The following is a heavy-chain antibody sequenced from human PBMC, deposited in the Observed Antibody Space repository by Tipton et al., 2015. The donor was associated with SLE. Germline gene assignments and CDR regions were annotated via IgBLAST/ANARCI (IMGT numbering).Heavy chain of an antibody. CDR1: GFTFGSYA. Sequence: SLRLSCAASGFTFGSYAMSWVRQAPGKGLEWVSGISGTVGTTFYAESVKGRFTISSDTSKNTVDLQMNSLRVDDTAVYYCAKDLTTVNRHYFDSWGRGILVTVSS. D-gene: IGHD4-11*01. CDR2: ISGTVGTT. CDR3: AKDLTTVNRHYFDS. V-gene: IGHV3-23*01. J-gene: IGHJ4*02.